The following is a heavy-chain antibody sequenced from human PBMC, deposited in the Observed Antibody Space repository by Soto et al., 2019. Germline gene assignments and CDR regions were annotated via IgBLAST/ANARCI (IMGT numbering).Heavy chain of an antibody. D-gene: IGHD1-26*01. CDR3: ASSASPDSY. CDR1: GFTFNSYS. J-gene: IGHJ4*02. Sequence: EVQLVESGGGLVQPGGSLRLSCVASGFTFNSYSMNWVRQAPGKGLEWISYINSGSISVFYADSVKGRFTISRDNAKNSLYLQLNSLRAEETVVYYCASSASPDSYGGQGTLVTVSS. CDR2: INSGSISV. V-gene: IGHV3-48*01.